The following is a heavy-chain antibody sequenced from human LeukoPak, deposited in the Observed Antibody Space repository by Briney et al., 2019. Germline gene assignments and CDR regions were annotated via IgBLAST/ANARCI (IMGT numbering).Heavy chain of an antibody. D-gene: IGHD5-24*01. CDR3: ARYGMATIQFFDY. J-gene: IGHJ4*02. V-gene: IGHV4-59*01. CDR1: GGSISAYY. Sequence: SETLSLTCTVSGGSISAYYWSWIRQPPGKGLEWIGYISYSGSTKYNPSLKSRVTISVDTSKNQFSLKLSSMTAADTAVYYCARYGMATIQFFDYWGQGTLFTVSS. CDR2: ISYSGST.